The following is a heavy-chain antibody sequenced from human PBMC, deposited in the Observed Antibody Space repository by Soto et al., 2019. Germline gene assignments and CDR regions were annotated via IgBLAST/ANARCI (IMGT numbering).Heavy chain of an antibody. CDR3: PRGMGAITGTDYYYYGIDV. D-gene: IGHD1-20*01. CDR1: GFTFSSYS. CDR2: ISSSSSTI. V-gene: IGHV3-48*01. Sequence: GGSLRLSCAASGFTFSSYSMNWVREAPGKGLEWVSYISSSSSTIYYTDSVKGRFTISRDNAKNSLYLQMNSLRGEDTAVYYCPRGMGAITGTDYYYYGIDVWGQGTTVTVSS. J-gene: IGHJ6*02.